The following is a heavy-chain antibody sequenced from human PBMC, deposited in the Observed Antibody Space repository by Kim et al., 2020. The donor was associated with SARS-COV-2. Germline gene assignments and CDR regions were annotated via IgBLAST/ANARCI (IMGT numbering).Heavy chain of an antibody. CDR3: ARGLSGEQQPNY. CDR1: GFTFSSYA. V-gene: IGHV3-30*04. D-gene: IGHD6-13*01. Sequence: GGSLRLSCAASGFTFSSYAMHWVRQAPGKGLEWVAVISYDGSNKYYADSVKGRFTISRDNSKNTLYLQMNSLRAEDTAVYYCARGLSGEQQPNYWGQGTL. J-gene: IGHJ4*02. CDR2: ISYDGSNK.